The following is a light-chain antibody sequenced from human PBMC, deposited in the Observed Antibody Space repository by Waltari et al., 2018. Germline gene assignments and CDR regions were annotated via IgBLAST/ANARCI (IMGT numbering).Light chain of an antibody. CDR1: RFINNY. CDR3: LQTLSTPLT. CDR2: AAS. V-gene: IGKV1-39*01. Sequence: DIQMTQSPSSLSASVGDRVTITCRAGRFINNYLNWYQQKPGKAPKLLIYAASTLHSGVPSRFSGSGSGTDFTLTVSSLQAKDFATYYCLQTLSTPLTFGGGTIVDIK. J-gene: IGKJ4*01.